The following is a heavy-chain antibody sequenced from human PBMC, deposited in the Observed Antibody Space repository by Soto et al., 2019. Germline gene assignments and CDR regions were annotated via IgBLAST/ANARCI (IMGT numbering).Heavy chain of an antibody. D-gene: IGHD3-22*01. CDR1: GFSLSNNG. CDR2: ISYDGNNK. CDR3: AKGGSGNYLTYYYYYGMDV. J-gene: IGHJ6*02. V-gene: IGHV3-30*18. Sequence: QVQLVESGGGVVQPGRSLRLSCAASGFSLSNNGMHWVRQAPGKGLEWMAVISYDGNNKYYADSVKGRFTISRDNSKNTVYLEMNNLRAEDTAMYYCAKGGSGNYLTYYYYYGMDVWGQGTTVTVSS.